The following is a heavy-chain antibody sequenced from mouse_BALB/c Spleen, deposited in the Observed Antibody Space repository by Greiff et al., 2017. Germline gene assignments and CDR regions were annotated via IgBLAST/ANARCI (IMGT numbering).Heavy chain of an antibody. CDR3: AANYV. J-gene: IGHJ3*01. CDR1: GFNIKDTY. Sequence: EVKLMESGAELVKPGASVKLSCTASGFNIKDTYMHWVKQRPEQGLEWIGRIDPANGNTKYDPKFQGKATITADTSSNTAYLQLSSLTSEDTAVYYCAANYVWGQGTLVTVSA. D-gene: IGHD2-1*01. CDR2: IDPANGNT. V-gene: IGHV14-3*02.